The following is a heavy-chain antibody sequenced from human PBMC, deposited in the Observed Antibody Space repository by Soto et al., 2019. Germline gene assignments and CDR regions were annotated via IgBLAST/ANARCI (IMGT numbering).Heavy chain of an antibody. V-gene: IGHV4-39*01. Sequence: TSETLSLTCTVSGGSISSIGYYWGWIRQPPGKGLEWIGRIYYTGNTYYNPSLKSRVTLSVDTSNNQVSLHLNSVTPDDTAVYYCVRLIGNSWLDSWGQGTLVTVSS. CDR3: VRLIGNSWLDS. CDR1: GGSISSIGYY. J-gene: IGHJ5*01. CDR2: IYYTGNT.